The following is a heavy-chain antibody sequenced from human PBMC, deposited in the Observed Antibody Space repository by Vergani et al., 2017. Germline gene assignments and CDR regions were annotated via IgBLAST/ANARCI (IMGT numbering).Heavy chain of an antibody. CDR2: IYYSGST. CDR1: GGSISSGGYY. CDR3: ARGPTAGYSYGYRNRYFDY. D-gene: IGHD5-18*01. V-gene: IGHV4-31*03. J-gene: IGHJ4*02. Sequence: QVQLQESGPGLVKPSQTLSLTCTVSGGSISSGGYYWSWIRQHPGKGLEWIGYIYYSGSTYYNPSLKSRVTISVDTSKNQFSLKLSSVTAADTAVYYCARGPTAGYSYGYRNRYFDYWGQGTLVTVSS.